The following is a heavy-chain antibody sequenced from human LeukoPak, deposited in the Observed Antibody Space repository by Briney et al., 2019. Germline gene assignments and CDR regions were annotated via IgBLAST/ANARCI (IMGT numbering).Heavy chain of an antibody. J-gene: IGHJ4*02. V-gene: IGHV3-21*01. CDR1: GFTFSTHG. D-gene: IGHD6-13*01. Sequence: GGSLRLSCAASGFTFSTHGMSWVRQAPGKGLEWGSFVSTGATFMYYADSVKGRFTISRDDAKNSLYLQMNSLRVEDTAIYYCARAAPGFGSYSFSWYTPFDYWGQGTLLTVSS. CDR3: ARAAPGFGSYSFSWYTPFDY. CDR2: VSTGATFM.